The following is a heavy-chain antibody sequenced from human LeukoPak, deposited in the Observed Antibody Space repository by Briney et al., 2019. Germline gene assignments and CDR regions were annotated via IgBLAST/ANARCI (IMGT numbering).Heavy chain of an antibody. Sequence: TGGSLRLSCAASGFTVSSNYMSWVRKAPGKGLEWVSVIYNDGSTYYADPVKDRFTISRDNSKNTLYLQLNSLRDEDTAVYHCAREWGFFDYWGQGTLVTVSS. CDR1: GFTVSSNY. CDR3: AREWGFFDY. D-gene: IGHD7-27*01. CDR2: IYNDGST. V-gene: IGHV3-66*01. J-gene: IGHJ4*02.